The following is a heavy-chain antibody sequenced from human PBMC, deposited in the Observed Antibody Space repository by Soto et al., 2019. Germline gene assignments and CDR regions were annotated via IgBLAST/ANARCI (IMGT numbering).Heavy chain of an antibody. V-gene: IGHV1-69*08. CDR1: GGTFSSYT. CDR2: IIPILVIA. D-gene: IGHD1-26*01. CDR3: ATEDGNVRWERDY. Sequence: QVQLVQSGAEVKKPGSSVKVSCKASGGTFSSYTISWVRQAPGQGLEWMGRIIPILVIANYAQKFQGRVTITADKSTSTAYMELSSLRSEDTSVYYCATEDGNVRWERDYLGQGTLVTVSS. J-gene: IGHJ4*02.